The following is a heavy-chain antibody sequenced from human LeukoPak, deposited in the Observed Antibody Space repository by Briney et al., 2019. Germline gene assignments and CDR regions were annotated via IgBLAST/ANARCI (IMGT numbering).Heavy chain of an antibody. CDR1: GFTFDDFA. V-gene: IGHV3-9*01. J-gene: IGHJ4*02. Sequence: GGSLRLSCETSGFTFDDFAMHWVRQGPGKGLEWVSSITWNSEKIDYAGSVKGRFTISRDNSKNTLYLQMNSLRAEDTAVCYCAKVGYDILTGYSPFDYWGQGTLVTVSS. CDR2: ITWNSEKI. D-gene: IGHD3-9*01. CDR3: AKVGYDILTGYSPFDY.